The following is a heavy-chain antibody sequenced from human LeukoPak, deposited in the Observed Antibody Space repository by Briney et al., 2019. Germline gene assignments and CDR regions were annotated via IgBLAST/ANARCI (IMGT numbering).Heavy chain of an antibody. J-gene: IGHJ6*02. V-gene: IGHV4-59*08. CDR1: GGSISSYY. CDR2: IYYSGST. Sequence: KPSETLSLTCTVSGGSISSYYWSWIRQPPGKGLEWIGYIYYSGSTNYNPSLKSRVTISVDTSKNQFSLKLSSVTAADTAVYYCARQLDSGYDWGIYYYYYGMDVWGQGTTVTVSS. CDR3: ARQLDSGYDWGIYYYYYGMDV. D-gene: IGHD5-12*01.